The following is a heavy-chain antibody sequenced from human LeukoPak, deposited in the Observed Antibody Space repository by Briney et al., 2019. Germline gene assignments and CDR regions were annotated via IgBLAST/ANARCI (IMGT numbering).Heavy chain of an antibody. CDR2: IWYDGSNK. D-gene: IGHD3-22*01. J-gene: IGHJ4*02. Sequence: TGGSLRLSCAASGFTFSSYAMSWVRQAPGKGLEWVAVIWYDGSNKYYADSVKGRFTISRDNSKNTLYLQMNSLRAEDTAVYYCARDYYYDSSGYYPRWGQGTLVTVSS. CDR3: ARDYYYDSSGYYPR. CDR1: GFTFSSYA. V-gene: IGHV3-33*08.